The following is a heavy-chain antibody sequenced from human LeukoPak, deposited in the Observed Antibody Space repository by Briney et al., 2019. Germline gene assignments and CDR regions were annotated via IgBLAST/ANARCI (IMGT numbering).Heavy chain of an antibody. CDR2: INWNGGST. CDR3: ARGHYCGGDCYAFDI. Sequence: PGGSLRLSCAASGFTFDDYGMSWVRQAPGKGLEWVSGINWNGGSTGYADSVKGRFTISRDNAKNSLYLQMNSLRAEDTALYYCARGHYCGGDCYAFDIWGQGTMVTVSS. J-gene: IGHJ3*02. CDR1: GFTFDDYG. V-gene: IGHV3-20*04. D-gene: IGHD2-21*02.